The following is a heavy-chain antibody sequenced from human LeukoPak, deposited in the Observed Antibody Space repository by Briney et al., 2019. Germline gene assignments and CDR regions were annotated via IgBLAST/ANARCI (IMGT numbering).Heavy chain of an antibody. CDR3: ATARDILTTISVGGFDY. Sequence: ASVKVSFKASGYTFTGFYIHWVRQAPGQGLEWMGWINPNSGGTNYAQKSQGRVTMTRDSSISTAYMELSRLSSDDTAVYYCATARDILTTISVGGFDYWGQGTLVTVSS. V-gene: IGHV1-2*02. CDR2: INPNSGGT. CDR1: GYTFTGFY. D-gene: IGHD5-12*01. J-gene: IGHJ4*02.